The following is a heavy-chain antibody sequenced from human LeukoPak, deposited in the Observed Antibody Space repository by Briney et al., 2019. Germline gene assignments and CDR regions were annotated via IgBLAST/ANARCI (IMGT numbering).Heavy chain of an antibody. CDR1: GFTFSSYS. CDR2: IKRDGSEN. J-gene: IGHJ4*02. Sequence: GGSLRLSCAASGFTFSSYSMGWVRQAAGKGLERVAYIKRDGSENKYVDSVKGRFAISRDNAENSLYLQMNSLRTEDTAVYYRARYSSGWYFDCWGQGTLVTVSS. CDR3: ARYSSGWYFDC. D-gene: IGHD6-19*01. V-gene: IGHV3-7*01.